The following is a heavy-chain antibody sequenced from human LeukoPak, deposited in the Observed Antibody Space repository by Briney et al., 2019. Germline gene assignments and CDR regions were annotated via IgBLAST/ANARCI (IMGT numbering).Heavy chain of an antibody. CDR1: GFTFSSYW. J-gene: IGHJ3*02. CDR3: GGEGIVVVHDAFDI. Sequence: GGSLRLSCAASGFTFSSYWMHWVRQAPGKGLVWVSRINSDGSSTSYADSVKGRFTISRDNAKNTLYLQMNSLRAEDTAVYYCGGEGIVVVHDAFDIWGQGTMVTVSS. CDR2: INSDGSST. V-gene: IGHV3-74*01. D-gene: IGHD3-22*01.